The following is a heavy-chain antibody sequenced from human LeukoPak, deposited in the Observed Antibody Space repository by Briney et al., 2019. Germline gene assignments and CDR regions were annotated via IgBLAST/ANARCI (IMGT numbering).Heavy chain of an antibody. CDR2: TYYRSKWYN. Sequence: SQTLSLTCAISGDSVSNNNAAGNWIRQSPSRGLEWLGRTYYRSKWYNDYAVSVKSRITINPDTSKNQFSLQVNSVTPEGTAVYYCARAPTPTIAVAGSSDYWGQGTLVTVS. V-gene: IGHV6-1*01. J-gene: IGHJ4*02. D-gene: IGHD6-19*01. CDR3: ARAPTPTIAVAGSSDY. CDR1: GDSVSNNNAA.